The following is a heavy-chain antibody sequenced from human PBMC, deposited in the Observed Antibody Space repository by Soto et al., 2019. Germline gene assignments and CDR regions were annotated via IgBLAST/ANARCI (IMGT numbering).Heavy chain of an antibody. D-gene: IGHD1-20*01. V-gene: IGHV3-66*01. CDR2: IYSGGST. CDR3: TTDVTGTTEEAALDY. J-gene: IGHJ4*02. CDR1: GFTVSSNY. Sequence: PGGSLRLSCAASGFTVSSNYMSWVRQAPGKGLEWISVIYSGGSTDYADSVKGRFTISRDNSKNTLYLQMNSLKTEDTAVYYCTTDVTGTTEEAALDYWGQGTLVTVSS.